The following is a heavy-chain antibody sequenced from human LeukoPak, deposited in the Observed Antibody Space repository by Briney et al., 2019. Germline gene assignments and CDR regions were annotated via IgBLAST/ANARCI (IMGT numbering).Heavy chain of an antibody. V-gene: IGHV4-59*01. J-gene: IGHJ5*02. CDR2: IYYSGST. CDR3: ARVPIAAVDVWFHP. D-gene: IGHD2-21*01. CDR1: GGSISSYY. Sequence: KPSETLSLTCTVSGGSISSYYWSWIRQPPGKGLEWIGYIYYSGSTNFNPSLKSRVTISVDTSKNQFSLKLSSVTAADTAVYYCARVPIAAVDVWFHPWGQGTLVTVSS.